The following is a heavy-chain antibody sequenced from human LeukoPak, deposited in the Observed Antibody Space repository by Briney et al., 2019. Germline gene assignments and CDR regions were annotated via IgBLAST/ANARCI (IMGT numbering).Heavy chain of an antibody. D-gene: IGHD1-26*01. J-gene: IGHJ5*02. CDR2: IIPIFGTA. CDR3: ARGPGATSSIYWFDP. CDR1: GYTFTNYG. V-gene: IGHV1-69*13. Sequence: RASVKVTCKACGYTFTNYGITWVRQAPGQGLEWVGGIIPIFGTANYAQKFQGRVTITEDESTSTAYMELSSLRSEDTAVYYCARGPGATSSIYWFDPWGQGTLVTVSS.